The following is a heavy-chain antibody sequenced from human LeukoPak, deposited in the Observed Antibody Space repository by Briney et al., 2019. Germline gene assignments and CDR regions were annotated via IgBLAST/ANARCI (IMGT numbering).Heavy chain of an antibody. CDR3: ARVVTAMALLFDY. J-gene: IGHJ4*02. Sequence: PSETLSLTCTVSGGSISSSSYYWGWIRQPTGKGLEWIGSIYYSGSTYYNPSLKSRVTISVDTSKNQFSLKLSSVTAADTAVYYCARVVTAMALLFDYGGQGTLVTVSS. V-gene: IGHV4-39*01. CDR1: GGSISSSSYY. D-gene: IGHD5-18*01. CDR2: IYYSGST.